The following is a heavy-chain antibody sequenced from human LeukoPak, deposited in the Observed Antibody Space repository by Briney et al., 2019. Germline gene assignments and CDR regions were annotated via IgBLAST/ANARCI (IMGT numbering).Heavy chain of an antibody. CDR3: VRDYRGGWNDY. Sequence: GGSLRLSCAASGLTFADYTMHWVRQAPGKGLEWVSLISRNGVATKYADSVKGRFTISRDNAKNSLFLQMNNLRVDDTAVYYCVRDYRGGWNDYWGQGTLVTVSS. V-gene: IGHV3-43*01. J-gene: IGHJ4*02. CDR1: GLTFADYT. CDR2: ISRNGVAT. D-gene: IGHD1-26*01.